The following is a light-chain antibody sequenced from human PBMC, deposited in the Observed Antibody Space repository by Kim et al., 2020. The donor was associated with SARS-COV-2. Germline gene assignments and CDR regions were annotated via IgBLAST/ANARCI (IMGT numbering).Light chain of an antibody. J-gene: IGLJ2*01. CDR1: NIGGKS. CDR2: SDT. Sequence: SYELTQPPSVSVAPGKTAKITCGGNNIGGKSVHWYQQKPGQAPVLVIYSDTDRPSGIPERFSGANSGNTATLTINRVGAGDEADYYCQGWDSSSDHVVFGGGTQLTVL. V-gene: IGLV3-21*04. CDR3: QGWDSSSDHVV.